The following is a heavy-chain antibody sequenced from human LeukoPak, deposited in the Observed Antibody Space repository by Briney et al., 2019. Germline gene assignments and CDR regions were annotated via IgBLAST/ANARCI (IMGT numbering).Heavy chain of an antibody. CDR3: AKDQEDRGYPSSFDF. V-gene: IGHV3-23*01. Sequence: GGSLRLSCAASGFRFSDFTMTWVRQAPGKGLEWVSCIRGNSGMRFYSDSVRGRFTISRDNSKNTVYLQMDSLRVDDTAVYFCAKDQEDRGYPSSFDFWGQGTLVTVSS. J-gene: IGHJ4*02. D-gene: IGHD2-15*01. CDR1: GFRFSDFT. CDR2: IRGNSGMR.